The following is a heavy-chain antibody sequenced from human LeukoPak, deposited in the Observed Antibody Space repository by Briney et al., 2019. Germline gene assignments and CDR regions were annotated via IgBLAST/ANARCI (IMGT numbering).Heavy chain of an antibody. CDR2: INPNSGGT. D-gene: IGHD4-23*01. V-gene: IGHV1-2*02. CDR3: ARSIGGNKGYYFDY. J-gene: IGHJ4*02. Sequence: EASVKVSCKASGYTFTGYYMHWVRQAPGQGLEWMGWINPNSGGTNYAQKFQGRVTMTRDTSISTAYMELSRLRSDDTAVYYCARSIGGNKGYYFDYWGQGTLVTVSS. CDR1: GYTFTGYY.